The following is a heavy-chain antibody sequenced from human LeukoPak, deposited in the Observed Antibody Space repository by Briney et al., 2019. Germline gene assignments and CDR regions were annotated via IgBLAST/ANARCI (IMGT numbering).Heavy chain of an antibody. CDR2: ISGGGST. J-gene: IGHJ4*02. CDR1: GFTFSSYA. D-gene: IGHD3-22*01. CDR3: AKGAYDSSGSQDY. Sequence: PGGSLRPSCAASGFTFSSYAMSWVRQAPGKGLEWVSAISGGGSTYYADSVKGRFTISRDNSKNTLYLQMNSLRAEDTAVYYCAKGAYDSSGSQDYWGQGTLVTVSS. V-gene: IGHV3-23*01.